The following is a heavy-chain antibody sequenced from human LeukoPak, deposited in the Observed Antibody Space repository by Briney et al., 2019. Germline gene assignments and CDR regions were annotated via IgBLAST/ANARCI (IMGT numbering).Heavy chain of an antibody. Sequence: PGGSLRLSCAASGFTFDDHSMHWVRQVPGKGLEWVSGISWNSVMIDYADPVKGRFTISRDNAENSLYLQMNSLRGEDTAFYYCAKGYSSTWAVYFQHWGQGTLVTVSS. D-gene: IGHD6-13*01. V-gene: IGHV3-9*01. CDR3: AKGYSSTWAVYFQH. CDR1: GFTFDDHS. CDR2: ISWNSVMI. J-gene: IGHJ1*01.